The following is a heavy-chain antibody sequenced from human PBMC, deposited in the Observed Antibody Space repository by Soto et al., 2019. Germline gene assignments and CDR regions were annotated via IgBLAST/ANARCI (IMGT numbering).Heavy chain of an antibody. J-gene: IGHJ4*02. CDR2: ISYDGSNK. D-gene: IGHD1-26*01. CDR3: ARDRYSGSYQYYFDY. Sequence: PGGSLRLSCAASGFTFSSYAMHWVRQAPGKGLEWVAVISYDGSNKYYADSVKGRFTISRDNSKNTLYLQMNSLRAEDTAVYYCARDRYSGSYQYYFDYWGQGTLVTVSS. V-gene: IGHV3-30-3*01. CDR1: GFTFSSYA.